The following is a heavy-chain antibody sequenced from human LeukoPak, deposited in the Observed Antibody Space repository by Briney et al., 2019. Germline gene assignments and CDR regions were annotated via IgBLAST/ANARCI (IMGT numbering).Heavy chain of an antibody. CDR3: AKAPVTSCRGAFCYPFDY. D-gene: IGHD2-15*01. Sequence: GGSLRLPCTASGFTFGDYAMSWVRQAPGKGLEWVSYISSSSSTIYYADSVKGRFTISRDNAKNSLYLQMNSLRAEDAAVYYCAKAPVTSCRGAFCYPFDYWGQGTLVTVSS. V-gene: IGHV3-48*01. CDR2: ISSSSSTI. J-gene: IGHJ4*02. CDR1: GFTFGDYA.